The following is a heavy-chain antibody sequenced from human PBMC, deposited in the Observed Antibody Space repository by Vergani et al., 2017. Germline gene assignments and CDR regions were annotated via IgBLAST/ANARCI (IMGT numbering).Heavy chain of an antibody. V-gene: IGHV4-34*01. Sequence: QVQLQQWGAGLLKPSETLSLTCAVYGGSFSGYYWSWIRQPPGKGLEWIGEINHSGSTNYNPSLKSRVTISVDTSKNQFSLKLSSVTAADTAVYYCARDLIFTSRWIQLWTTLDYWGQGTLVTVSS. CDR1: GGSFSGYY. J-gene: IGHJ4*02. CDR3: ARDLIFTSRWIQLWTTLDY. D-gene: IGHD5-18*01. CDR2: INHSGST.